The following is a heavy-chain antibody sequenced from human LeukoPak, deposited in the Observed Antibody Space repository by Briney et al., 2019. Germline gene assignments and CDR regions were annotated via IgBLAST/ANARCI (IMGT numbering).Heavy chain of an antibody. D-gene: IGHD3-16*02. CDR1: GASISSSHW. V-gene: IGHV4-4*02. J-gene: IGHJ4*02. CDR3: ARLVPLYDYVWGSYRYGGDFDY. CDR2: IYHSGTT. Sequence: SETLSLTCAVSGASISSSHWWTWVRQPPGKGLEWIGEIYHSGTTNYNPSLKSRGTISVDKSKNQFSLKLSSVTAADTAVYYCARLVPLYDYVWGSYRYGGDFDYWGQGTLVTVSS.